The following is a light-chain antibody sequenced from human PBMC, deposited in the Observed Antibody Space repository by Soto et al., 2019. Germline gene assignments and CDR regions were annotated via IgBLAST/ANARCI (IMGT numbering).Light chain of an antibody. CDR3: QQSYGTPLT. V-gene: IGKV1-39*01. CDR1: QSISNY. J-gene: IGKJ4*01. Sequence: DMEMTQSPSSLSASVGDRVTITCRASQSISNYLNWYQHKPGKVPKPLIYAAYSLQSGLPTRFSGSGSGTDFTLTINSLQPEDFATYYCQQSYGTPLTFGGGTKIEIK. CDR2: AAY.